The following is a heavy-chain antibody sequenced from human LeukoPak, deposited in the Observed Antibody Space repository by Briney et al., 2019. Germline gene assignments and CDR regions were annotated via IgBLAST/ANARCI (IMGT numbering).Heavy chain of an antibody. J-gene: IGHJ4*02. CDR2: IYTSGSS. D-gene: IGHD3-10*01. CDR1: GGSISSGSYD. CDR3: TKGRGI. Sequence: SETLSLTCTVSGGSISSGSYDWYWIRQPAGKGLEWIGHIYTSGSSNYSPSLKSRVTISVDTSKNQLSLKLTSVTAADTAVYYCTKGRGIWGQGTLVTVSS. V-gene: IGHV4-61*09.